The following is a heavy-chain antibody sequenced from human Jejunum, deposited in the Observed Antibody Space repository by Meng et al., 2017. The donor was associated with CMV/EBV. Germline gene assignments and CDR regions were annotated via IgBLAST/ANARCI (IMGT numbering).Heavy chain of an antibody. CDR3: ARKYEGVTSALDI. J-gene: IGHJ3*02. D-gene: IGHD3-10*01. V-gene: IGHV4-39*07. Sequence: GGSITSSTLYWGWIRQPPGKGLEWLGNIHYSGITDYNPSLTGRVTVSVDTANNQFSLRLRSVTAADTAVYYCARKYEGVTSALDIWGQGTMVTVSS. CDR1: GGSITSSTLY. CDR2: IHYSGIT.